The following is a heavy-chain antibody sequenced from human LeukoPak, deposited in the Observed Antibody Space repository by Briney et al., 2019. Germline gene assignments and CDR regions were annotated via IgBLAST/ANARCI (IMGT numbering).Heavy chain of an antibody. CDR1: GFTFSDHY. J-gene: IGHJ4*02. V-gene: IGHV3-23*01. CDR3: AKPSEFDWFSPSPFDY. CDR2: ISGSGSST. Sequence: PGGSLRLSCAASGFTFSDHYMDWVRQAPGKGLEWVSVISGSGSSTYYADSVKGRFTISRDNSKNTLYLQMNGLRAEDTAVYYCAKPSEFDWFSPSPFDYWGQGTLVTVSS. D-gene: IGHD3-9*01.